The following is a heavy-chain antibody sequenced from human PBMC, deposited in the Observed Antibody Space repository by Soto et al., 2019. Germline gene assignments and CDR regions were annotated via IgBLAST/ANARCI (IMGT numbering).Heavy chain of an antibody. D-gene: IGHD3-3*01. CDR2: IKQDGSEK. Sequence: PGGSLRLSCAASGFTFSSYWMSWVRQAPGKGLEWVANIKQDGSEKYYVDSVKGRFTISRDNAKNSLYLQMNSLRAEDTAAYYCARGYPVGVVDRPLYYYYGMDVWGQGTTVTVSS. CDR3: ARGYPVGVVDRPLYYYYGMDV. V-gene: IGHV3-7*01. J-gene: IGHJ6*02. CDR1: GFTFSSYW.